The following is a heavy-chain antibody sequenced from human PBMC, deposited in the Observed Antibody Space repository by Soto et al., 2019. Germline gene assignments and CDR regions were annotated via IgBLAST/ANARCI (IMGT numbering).Heavy chain of an antibody. CDR3: AKDMSALNWNYGPSDAFDI. V-gene: IGHV3-23*01. J-gene: IGHJ3*02. Sequence: GGSLRLSCAASGFTFSSYAMSWVRQAPGKGLEWVSAISGSGGSTYYADSVKGRFTISRDNSKNTLYLQMNSLRAEDTAVYYCAKDMSALNWNYGPSDAFDIWGQGTMVTVSS. CDR2: ISGSGGST. CDR1: GFTFSSYA. D-gene: IGHD1-7*01.